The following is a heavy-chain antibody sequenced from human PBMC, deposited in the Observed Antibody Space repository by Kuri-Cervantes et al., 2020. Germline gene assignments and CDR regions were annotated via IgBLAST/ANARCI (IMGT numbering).Heavy chain of an antibody. CDR2: VSYDGSHK. D-gene: IGHD2-8*02. V-gene: IGHV3-30*03. CDR1: GFTFSSHG. CDR3: ARAFGGVYYYYGMDV. J-gene: IGHJ6*02. Sequence: GGSLRLSCAASGFTFSSHGMHWVRQAPGKGLEWVAVVSYDGSHKCYADSVKGRFTISRDNSKNTLYLQMNSLRAEDTAVYYCARAFGGVYYYYGMDVWGQGTTVTVSS.